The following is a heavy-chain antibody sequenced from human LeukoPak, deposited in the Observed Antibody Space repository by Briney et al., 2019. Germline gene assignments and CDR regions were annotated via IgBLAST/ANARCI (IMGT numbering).Heavy chain of an antibody. V-gene: IGHV3-21*01. Sequence: PGGSLRLSCAASGFTFSSYSMNWVRQAPGKGLEWVSSITSSSSYIYYADSVKGRFTISRDNAKNSLYLQMNSPRAEDTAVYYCARDGLYYDSSGLDYWGQGTLVTVSS. CDR1: GFTFSSYS. J-gene: IGHJ4*02. CDR3: ARDGLYYDSSGLDY. D-gene: IGHD3-22*01. CDR2: ITSSSSYI.